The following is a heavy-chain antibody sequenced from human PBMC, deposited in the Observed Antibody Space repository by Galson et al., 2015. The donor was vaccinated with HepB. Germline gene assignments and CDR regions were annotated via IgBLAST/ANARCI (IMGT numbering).Heavy chain of an antibody. CDR1: GFTFSSYG. D-gene: IGHD2-2*01. V-gene: IGHV3-33*01. CDR2: TWYDASEK. J-gene: IGHJ4*02. Sequence: SLRLSCAASGFTFSSYGMHWVRQAPGKGLEWVAVTWYDASEKYYADSVKGRFTISRDNSKNTLYLQMNSLRAEDTAVYYCARELGSSSTNCPDYWGQGTLVTVSS. CDR3: ARELGSSSTNCPDY.